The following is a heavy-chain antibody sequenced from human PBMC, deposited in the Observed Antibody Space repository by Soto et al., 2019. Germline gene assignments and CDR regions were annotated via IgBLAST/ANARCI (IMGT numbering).Heavy chain of an antibody. Sequence: QVQLQESGPGLVKPSETLSLTCTVSGGSISSYYWSWIRQPPGKGLEWIGYIYYSGSTNYNPSLKRRASISLDTYQNQLSLKLSSLTAAATAVYYCARPHGGSSGWDNWFDPWGQGTLVTVSS. D-gene: IGHD6-25*01. CDR3: ARPHGGSSGWDNWFDP. V-gene: IGHV4-59*01. CDR1: GGSISSYY. CDR2: IYYSGST. J-gene: IGHJ5*02.